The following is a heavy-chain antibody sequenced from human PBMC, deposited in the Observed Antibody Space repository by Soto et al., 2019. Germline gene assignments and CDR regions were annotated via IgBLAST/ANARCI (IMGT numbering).Heavy chain of an antibody. V-gene: IGHV4-31*03. CDR1: GGSVNSAAYY. CDR3: ARVVLSLSINPDS. Sequence: QVQLQESGPGLVRPSQSLSLTCSVSGGSVNSAAYYWSWVRQFPGKGLEWIGYVYYTGTTYYNPSLQSRVTISVDTSKNQFSLKLNSVTAADTAVYYCARVVLSLSINPDSWGRGTLVTVSS. J-gene: IGHJ4*02. CDR2: VYYTGTT.